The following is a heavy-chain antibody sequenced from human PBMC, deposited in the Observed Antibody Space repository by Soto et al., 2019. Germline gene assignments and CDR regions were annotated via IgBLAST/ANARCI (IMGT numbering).Heavy chain of an antibody. J-gene: IGHJ5*02. D-gene: IGHD3-22*01. CDR1: GYTFTSYA. Sequence: VASVKVSCKASGYTFTSYAMHWVRQAPGQRLEWMGWINAGNGNTKYSQKFQGRVTITRDTSASTAYMELSSLRSEDTAVYYCARVPYYYDSSGYYSNWFDPWGQGTLVTVPQ. V-gene: IGHV1-3*01. CDR3: ARVPYYYDSSGYYSNWFDP. CDR2: INAGNGNT.